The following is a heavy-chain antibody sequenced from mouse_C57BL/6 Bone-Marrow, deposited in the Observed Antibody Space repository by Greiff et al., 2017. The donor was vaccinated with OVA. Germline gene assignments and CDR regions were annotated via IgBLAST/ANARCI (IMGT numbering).Heavy chain of an antibody. J-gene: IGHJ3*01. V-gene: IGHV1-80*01. Sequence: QVQLQQSGAELVKPGASVKISCKASGYAFSSYWMNWVKQRPGKGLEWIGQIYPGDGDTNYNGKFKGQATLTADKSSSTAYMQLSSLTSEDSAVYFCARGGTGTLAWFAYWGQGTLVTVSA. D-gene: IGHD4-1*01. CDR3: ARGGTGTLAWFAY. CDR1: GYAFSSYW. CDR2: IYPGDGDT.